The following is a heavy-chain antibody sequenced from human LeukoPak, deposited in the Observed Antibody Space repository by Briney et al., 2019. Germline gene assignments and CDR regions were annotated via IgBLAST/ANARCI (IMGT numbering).Heavy chain of an antibody. V-gene: IGHV1-3*01. CDR3: ARDNVGYCSGGSCPNGYYYYGMDV. J-gene: IGHJ6*02. CDR2: INAGNGNT. Sequence: ASVKVSCKASGYIFTNYAMHWVRQAPGQRLEWMGWINAGNGNTKHSQKFQGRVTITRDTSARTAYVELSSLRSEDTAVYYCARDNVGYCSGGSCPNGYYYYGMDVWGQGTTVTVSS. CDR1: GYIFTNYA. D-gene: IGHD2-15*01.